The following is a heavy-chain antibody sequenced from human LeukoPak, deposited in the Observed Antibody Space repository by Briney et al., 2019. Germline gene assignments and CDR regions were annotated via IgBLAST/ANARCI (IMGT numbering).Heavy chain of an antibody. D-gene: IGHD1-7*01. Sequence: SVKVSCKASGGTFSSYAISWVRQAPGQGLEWMGGIIPIFGTANYAQKFQGRVTITTDESTSTAYMELSSLRSEATAVYYCARDALSYGTTFHHFDYWGQGTLVTVSS. CDR3: ARDALSYGTTFHHFDY. CDR2: IIPIFGTA. V-gene: IGHV1-69*05. J-gene: IGHJ4*02. CDR1: GGTFSSYA.